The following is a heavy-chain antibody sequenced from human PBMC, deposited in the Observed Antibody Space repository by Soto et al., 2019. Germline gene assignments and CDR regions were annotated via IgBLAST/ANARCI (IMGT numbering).Heavy chain of an antibody. J-gene: IGHJ4*02. Sequence: ASVKVSCKASGYTFTSYAMHWVRQAPGQRLEWMGWINAGNGNTKYSQKFQGRVTITRDTSASTAYMELSSLRSEDTAVYYCARVSNWNYQNDYWGQGTLVTVSS. V-gene: IGHV1-3*01. CDR2: INAGNGNT. D-gene: IGHD1-7*01. CDR1: GYTFTSYA. CDR3: ARVSNWNYQNDY.